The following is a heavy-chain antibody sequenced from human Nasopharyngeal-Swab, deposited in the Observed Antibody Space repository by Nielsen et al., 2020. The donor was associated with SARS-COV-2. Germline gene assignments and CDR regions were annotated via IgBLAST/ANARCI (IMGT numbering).Heavy chain of an antibody. Sequence: GESLKISCAASGFTFSSYSMNWVRQAPGKGLEWVSSISSSSSYIYYADSVKGRFTISRDNAKNSLYLQMNSLRAEDTAVYYCARGCVLTGPSCYYYGMDVWGRGTTVTVSS. CDR1: GFTFSSYS. CDR2: ISSSSSYI. V-gene: IGHV3-21*01. D-gene: IGHD3-9*01. J-gene: IGHJ6*02. CDR3: ARGCVLTGPSCYYYGMDV.